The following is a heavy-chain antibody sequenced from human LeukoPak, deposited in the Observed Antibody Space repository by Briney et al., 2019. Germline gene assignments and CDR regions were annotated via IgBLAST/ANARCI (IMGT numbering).Heavy chain of an antibody. V-gene: IGHV7-4-1*02. CDR3: ARASEWELLDYYYGMDV. CDR1: GYTFTSYG. J-gene: IGHJ6*02. Sequence: ASVKVSCKTSGYTFTSYGINWVRQAPGQGLEWMGWINTNTGNPTYAQGFTGRFVFSLDTSVSTAYLQISSLKAEDTAVYYCARASEWELLDYYYGMDVWGQGTTVTVSS. D-gene: IGHD1-26*01. CDR2: INTNTGNP.